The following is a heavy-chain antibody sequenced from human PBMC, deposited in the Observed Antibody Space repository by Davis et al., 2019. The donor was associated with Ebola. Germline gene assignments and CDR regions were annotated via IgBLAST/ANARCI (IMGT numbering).Heavy chain of an antibody. D-gene: IGHD4-17*01. V-gene: IGHV4-34*01. Sequence: SETLSLTCGVYGGSDSGYFRTWIRQPPGKGLEWIGEINHSGSTNYNPSLKSRVTISLDTSKNQFSLRVTSVTAADTAAYYCARVPYGDYGGFSYHAMDVWGQGTTVTVSS. CDR1: GGSDSGYF. J-gene: IGHJ6*02. CDR3: ARVPYGDYGGFSYHAMDV. CDR2: INHSGST.